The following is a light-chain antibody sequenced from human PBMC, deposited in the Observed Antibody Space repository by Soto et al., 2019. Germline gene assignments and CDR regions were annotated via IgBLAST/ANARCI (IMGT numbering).Light chain of an antibody. V-gene: IGKV3-15*01. Sequence: ETVMTQSPATLSVSPGERVTLSCRASQSVRSNLAWYQQKPGPAPRLLIYGASTRATGIPDRFSGSGSGTEFTLTISSLQSEDFAVYYCQQYNNWPWTFGQGTKVEIK. CDR1: QSVRSN. CDR3: QQYNNWPWT. J-gene: IGKJ1*01. CDR2: GAS.